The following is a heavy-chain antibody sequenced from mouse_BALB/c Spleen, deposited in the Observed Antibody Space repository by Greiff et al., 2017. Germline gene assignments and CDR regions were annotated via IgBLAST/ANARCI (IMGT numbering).Heavy chain of an antibody. J-gene: IGHJ3*01. CDR3: ARHDYDWFAY. CDR1: GFTFSSYA. Sequence: DVMLVESGGGLVKPGGSLKLSCAASGFTFSSYAMSWVRQTPEKRLEWVASISSGGSTYYPDSVKGRFTITRDNARNILYLQMSSLRSEDTAMYYCARHDYDWFAYWGQGTLVTVSA. CDR2: ISSGGST. D-gene: IGHD2-4*01. V-gene: IGHV5-6-5*01.